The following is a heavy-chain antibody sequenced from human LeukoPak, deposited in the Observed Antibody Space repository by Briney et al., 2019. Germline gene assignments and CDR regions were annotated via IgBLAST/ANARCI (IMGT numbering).Heavy chain of an antibody. V-gene: IGHV3-21*01. Sequence: GGSLRLSSAASGFTFSSYSMNWVRQAPGKGLEWVSSIGSSSSYIYYADSVKGRFTISRDNAKNSLYLQMNSLRAEDTAVYYCARDSGSGSYRGYYGMDVWGKGTTVTVSS. J-gene: IGHJ6*04. D-gene: IGHD3-10*01. CDR2: IGSSSSYI. CDR3: ARDSGSGSYRGYYGMDV. CDR1: GFTFSSYS.